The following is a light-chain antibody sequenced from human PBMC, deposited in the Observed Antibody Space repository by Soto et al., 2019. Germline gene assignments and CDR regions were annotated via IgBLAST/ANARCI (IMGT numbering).Light chain of an antibody. Sequence: EVALTQSPGTLSWSPGARGTLSFRASQIIANDYLTWYQQKPGQAPRVLIYDASTRATGISDRFTGSGSETDFTLTISRLEPEDFAVYHCQQYGSSPTFGQGTKVDI. CDR3: QQYGSSPT. V-gene: IGKV3-20*01. CDR2: DAS. CDR1: QIIANDY. J-gene: IGKJ1*01.